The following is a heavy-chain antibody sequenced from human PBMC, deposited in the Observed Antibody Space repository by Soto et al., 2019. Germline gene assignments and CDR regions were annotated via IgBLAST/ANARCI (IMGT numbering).Heavy chain of an antibody. CDR3: AKDLRGGWYYFDY. D-gene: IGHD6-19*01. J-gene: IGHJ4*02. V-gene: IGHV3-30*18. Sequence: ESGGGVVQPGRSLRLSCAASGFTFSSYGMHWVRQAPGKGLEWVAVISYDGSNKYYADSVKGRFTISRDNSKNTLYLQMNSLRAEDTAVYYCAKDLRGGWYYFDYWGQGTLVTVSS. CDR1: GFTFSSYG. CDR2: ISYDGSNK.